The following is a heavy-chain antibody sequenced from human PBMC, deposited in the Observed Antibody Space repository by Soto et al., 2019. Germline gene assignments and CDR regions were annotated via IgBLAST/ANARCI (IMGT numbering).Heavy chain of an antibody. D-gene: IGHD2-21*01. CDR3: ATLPPRIVVTILPIPS. J-gene: IGHJ4*02. CDR1: GGSISSGGYS. Sequence: TSETLSLTCAVSGGSISSGGYSWSWIRQPPGKGLEWIGYIYHSGSTYYNPSLKSRVTISVDRSKNQFSLKLSSVTAADTAVYYCATLPPRIVVTILPIPSWGQGTQVTVSS. V-gene: IGHV4-30-2*01. CDR2: IYHSGST.